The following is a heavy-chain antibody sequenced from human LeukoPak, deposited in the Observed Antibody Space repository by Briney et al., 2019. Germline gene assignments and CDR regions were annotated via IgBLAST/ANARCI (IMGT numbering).Heavy chain of an antibody. D-gene: IGHD3-9*01. J-gene: IGHJ3*02. CDR2: IRNDGSNK. Sequence: GGSLRLSCAASGFTFSRYGMHWVRQAPGKGLEWVALIRNDGSNKYYADSVKGRFTISRDNSKNTLYLQMNSLRAEDTAVYYCAKGPNYDILTGWRKTYNGFDIWGQGTMVTVSS. CDR1: GFTFSRYG. CDR3: AKGPNYDILTGWRKTYNGFDI. V-gene: IGHV3-30*02.